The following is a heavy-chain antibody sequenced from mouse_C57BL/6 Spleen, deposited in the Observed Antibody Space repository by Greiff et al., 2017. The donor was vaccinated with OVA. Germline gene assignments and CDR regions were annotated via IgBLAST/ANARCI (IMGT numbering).Heavy chain of an antibody. J-gene: IGHJ4*01. D-gene: IGHD1-2*01. CDR2: ISNGGGST. CDR3: AKQEGDGDYAMDY. CDR1: GFTFSDYY. Sequence: EVQLVESGGGLVQPGGSLKLSCAASGFTFSDYYMYWVRQTPEKRLEWVAYISNGGGSTYYPDTVKGRFTISRDNAKNTLYLQMSRLKSEDTAMYYCAKQEGDGDYAMDYWGQGTSVTVSS. V-gene: IGHV5-12*01.